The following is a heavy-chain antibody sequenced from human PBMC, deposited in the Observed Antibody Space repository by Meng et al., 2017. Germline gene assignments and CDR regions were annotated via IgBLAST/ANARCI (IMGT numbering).Heavy chain of an antibody. CDR3: AHLLGYCSGGSCYSDAFDI. J-gene: IGHJ3*02. Sequence: SGPTLVKPTQTLTLTCTFSGFSLSTSGVGVGWIRQPPGKALEWLALIYWDDDKPYSPSLKSRLTITKDTSKNQVVLTMTNMDPVDTATYYCAHLLGYCSGGSCYSDAFDIWGQGTMVTVSS. D-gene: IGHD2-15*01. V-gene: IGHV2-5*02. CDR1: GFSLSTSGVG. CDR2: IYWDDDK.